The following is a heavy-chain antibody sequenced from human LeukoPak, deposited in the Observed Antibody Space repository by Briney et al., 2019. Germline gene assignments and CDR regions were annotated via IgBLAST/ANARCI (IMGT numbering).Heavy chain of an antibody. J-gene: IGHJ4*02. D-gene: IGHD3-22*01. V-gene: IGHV3-23*01. Sequence: PGGSLSLSCVASGFTFSSYSMSWDRQAPGKGMEWVSAIRGGGGSTNYADYVKGRFTISRDNSKNTLYLQMNSLRAEDTAVYYCARPHYYDSSGYYYGDYFDYWGQGTLVTVSS. CDR2: IRGGGGST. CDR1: GFTFSSYS. CDR3: ARPHYYDSSGYYYGDYFDY.